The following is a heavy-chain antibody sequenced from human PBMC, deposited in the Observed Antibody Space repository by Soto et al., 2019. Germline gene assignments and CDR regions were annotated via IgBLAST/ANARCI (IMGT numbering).Heavy chain of an antibody. Sequence: EVQLVESGGGLVQPGGSLRLSCAASGFTFSSYSMNWVRQAPGKGLEWVSYISSSSSTIYYADSVKGRFTISRDNAKNSLYLQMSSLRDEDTDVYYCARDPTLSGDCVGNLFDYWGQGSLVTVSS. V-gene: IGHV3-48*02. J-gene: IGHJ4*02. CDR3: ARDPTLSGDCVGNLFDY. D-gene: IGHD2-21*02. CDR2: ISSSSSTI. CDR1: GFTFSSYS.